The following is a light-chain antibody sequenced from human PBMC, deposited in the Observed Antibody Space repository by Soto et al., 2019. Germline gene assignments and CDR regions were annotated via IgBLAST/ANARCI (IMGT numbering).Light chain of an antibody. CDR3: QHYNSYSEA. CDR1: QNIDRW. J-gene: IGKJ1*01. Sequence: DIQMTQSPSTLSTSVGDRATITCRATQNIDRWLAWYQQKPGKAPKLLIYEASSLEGGVPSRFSGSGSGTEVTLTVSGLQAEDFATYYCQHYNSYSEAFGQGTKVELK. CDR2: EAS. V-gene: IGKV1-5*01.